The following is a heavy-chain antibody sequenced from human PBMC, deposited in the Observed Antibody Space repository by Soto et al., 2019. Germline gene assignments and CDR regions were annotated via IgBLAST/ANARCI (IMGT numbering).Heavy chain of an antibody. CDR2: INPSGGST. J-gene: IGHJ4*02. V-gene: IGHV1-46*01. CDR1: GYTFTSYY. Sequence: ASVKVSCKASGYTFTSYYMHWVRQAPGQGLEWMGIINPSGGSTSYAQKFQGRVTMTRDTSTSTVYMELSSLRSEDTAVYYCARDRILVVPAALPWYDYWCQGTLVTVSS. D-gene: IGHD2-2*02. CDR3: ARDRILVVPAALPWYDY.